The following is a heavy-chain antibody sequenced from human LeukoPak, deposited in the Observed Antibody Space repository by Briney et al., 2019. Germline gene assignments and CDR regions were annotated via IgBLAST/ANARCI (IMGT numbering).Heavy chain of an antibody. J-gene: IGHJ4*02. D-gene: IGHD6-13*01. CDR1: GYSISSGYY. V-gene: IGHV4-38-2*02. Sequence: SETLSLTCTVSGYSISSGYYWGWIRQPPGKGLEWIGSIYHSGSTYYNPSLKSRVTISVDTSKNQFSLKLSSETAADTAVYHCARARAYSSSWYYFDYWGQGTLVTVSS. CDR2: IYHSGST. CDR3: ARARAYSSSWYYFDY.